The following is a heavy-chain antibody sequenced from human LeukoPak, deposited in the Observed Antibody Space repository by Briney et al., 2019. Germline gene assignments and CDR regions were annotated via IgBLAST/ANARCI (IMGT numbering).Heavy chain of an antibody. CDR3: ARGGMGIQLWPFDY. J-gene: IGHJ4*02. CDR1: GYTFNSYY. Sequence: ASVKVSCKASGYTFNSYYIHWLRQAPGQGLEWMGIINPSSGSTTYAQKFQGRVNMTRETSTSAVYVELSGLRSEDTAVYYCARGGMGIQLWPFDYWGQGTLVTVSS. D-gene: IGHD1-1*01. CDR2: INPSSGST. V-gene: IGHV1-46*02.